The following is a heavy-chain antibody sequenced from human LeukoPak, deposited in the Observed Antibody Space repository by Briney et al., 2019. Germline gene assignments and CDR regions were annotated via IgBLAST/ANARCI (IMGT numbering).Heavy chain of an antibody. CDR1: GFTFSNHA. CDR2: VGPSGSDP. CDR3: ARDPQRGAPDYFDS. D-gene: IGHD6-25*01. Sequence: PGRSLRLSCVASGFTFSNHAMSWVRQAPGKGLEWVSAVGPSGSDPYYADSVRGRFTISRDIAKNMLYLEMNSLRTEDTAVYYCARDPQRGAPDYFDSWGQGTLVTVSS. V-gene: IGHV3-23*01. J-gene: IGHJ4*02.